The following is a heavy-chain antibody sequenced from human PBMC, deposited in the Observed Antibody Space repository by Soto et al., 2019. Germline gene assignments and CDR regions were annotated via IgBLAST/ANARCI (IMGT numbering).Heavy chain of an antibody. V-gene: IGHV3-11*01. D-gene: IGHD4-4*01. J-gene: IGHJ5*02. CDR1: GFTFRDYY. CDR3: VRDKYSNYVNYFDP. Sequence: PGGSLRLSCAGSGFTFRDYYMGWIRQAPGKGLEWVSYISSSGSTTYYAASVKGRFTISRDNAKNSLYLQMTSLRAEDTAIYYRVRDKYSNYVNYFDPWGQGTLVTV. CDR2: ISSSGSTT.